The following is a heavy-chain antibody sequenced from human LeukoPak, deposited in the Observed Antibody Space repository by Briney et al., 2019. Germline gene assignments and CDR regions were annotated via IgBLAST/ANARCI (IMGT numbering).Heavy chain of an antibody. CDR1: GGSISSGSYY. CDR3: ARADSSSGWAYFDY. J-gene: IGHJ4*02. Sequence: PSQTLSLTCTVSGGSISSGSYYWSWIRQPAGKGLKWIGRIYTSGSTNYNPSLKSRVTISVDTSKNQFSLKLSSVTAADTAVYYCARADSSSGWAYFDYWGQGTLVTVSS. D-gene: IGHD6-6*01. V-gene: IGHV4-61*02. CDR2: IYTSGST.